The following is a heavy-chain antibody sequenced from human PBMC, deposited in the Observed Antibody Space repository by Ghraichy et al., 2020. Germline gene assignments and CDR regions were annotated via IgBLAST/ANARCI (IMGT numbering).Heavy chain of an antibody. D-gene: IGHD1-7*01. J-gene: IGHJ4*02. Sequence: GGSLRLSCAASGFTFSSYSMNWVRQAPGKGLEWVSSISSSSSCIYYADSVKGRFTISRDNAKNSLYLQMNSLRAEDTAVYYCARGITGTTSDYWGQGTLVTVSS. V-gene: IGHV3-21*01. CDR1: GFTFSSYS. CDR3: ARGITGTTSDY. CDR2: ISSSSSCI.